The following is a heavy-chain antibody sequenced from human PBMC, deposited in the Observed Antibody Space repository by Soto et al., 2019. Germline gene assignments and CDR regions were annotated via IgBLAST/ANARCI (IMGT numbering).Heavy chain of an antibody. CDR3: ARENLLEWLYIDY. CDR1: GGSFSVYY. Sequence: PSETLSLTCAVYGGSFSVYYWRWIRHPPGKGLEWIGEINHSGSTNYNPSLKSRVTISVDTSKNQFSLKLSSVTAADTAVYYCARENLLEWLYIDYWGQGTLVTVSS. CDR2: INHSGST. V-gene: IGHV4-34*01. J-gene: IGHJ4*02. D-gene: IGHD3-3*01.